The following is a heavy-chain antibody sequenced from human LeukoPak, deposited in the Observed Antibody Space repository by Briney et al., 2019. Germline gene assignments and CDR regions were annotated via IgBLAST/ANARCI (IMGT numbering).Heavy chain of an antibody. V-gene: IGHV3-48*02. CDR1: GFTFGDYS. J-gene: IGHJ3*02. CDR3: ARDSAWAFDI. Sequence: GGSLRLSCAASGFTFGDYSMNWVRQAPGKGLEWVSYVSGGSRTIVYADSVKGRFTISRDDVKNSVYLQMNSLRDEDAAVYYCARDSAWAFDIGGQGTMVTVSS. CDR2: VSGGSRTI.